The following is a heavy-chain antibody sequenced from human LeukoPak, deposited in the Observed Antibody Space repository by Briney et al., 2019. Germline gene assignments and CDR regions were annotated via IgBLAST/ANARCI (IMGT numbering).Heavy chain of an antibody. J-gene: IGHJ4*02. Sequence: GASVKVSCKASGYTFTDYYIHWVRQAPGHGLEWMGWVNPHSGGTNFAQGFRGKVTMTRDTSVTTAYLEVNSLQPDDTAIYYCARSDNRYHSRLLFNWGQGTQITVSS. CDR3: ARSDNRYHSRLLFN. V-gene: IGHV1-2*02. D-gene: IGHD4-11*01. CDR1: GYTFTDYY. CDR2: VNPHSGGT.